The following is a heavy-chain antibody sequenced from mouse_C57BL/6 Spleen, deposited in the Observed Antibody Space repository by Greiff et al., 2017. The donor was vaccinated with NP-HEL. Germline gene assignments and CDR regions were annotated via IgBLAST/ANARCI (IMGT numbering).Heavy chain of an antibody. Sequence: QVQLKESGPELVKPGASVKISCKASGYAFSSSWMNWVKQRPGKGLEWIGRIYPGDGDTNYNGKFKGKATLTADKSSNTAYLQLSSLTSEDTAVYYCAPIYDGYYAWVFDVWGTGTTVTVSS. J-gene: IGHJ1*03. CDR2: IYPGDGDT. CDR3: APIYDGYYAWVFDV. D-gene: IGHD2-3*01. V-gene: IGHV1-82*01. CDR1: GYAFSSSW.